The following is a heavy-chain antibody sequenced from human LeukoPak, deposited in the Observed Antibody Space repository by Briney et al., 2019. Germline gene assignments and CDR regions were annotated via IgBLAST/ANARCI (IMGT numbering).Heavy chain of an antibody. D-gene: IGHD6-19*01. CDR2: INAGNGNT. V-gene: IGHV1-3*03. CDR1: GYTFTSYA. Sequence: GASVKVSCKVSGYTFTSYAMHWVRQAPGQRLEWMGWINAGNGNTKYSQEFQGRVTITRDTSASTAYTELSSLRSEDMAVYYCARTAVAGTTKGFDYWGQGTLVTVSS. J-gene: IGHJ4*02. CDR3: ARTAVAGTTKGFDY.